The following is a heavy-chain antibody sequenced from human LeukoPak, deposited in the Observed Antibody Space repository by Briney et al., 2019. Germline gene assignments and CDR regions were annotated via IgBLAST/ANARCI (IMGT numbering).Heavy chain of an antibody. CDR3: ATEGFYY. Sequence: GGSLRLSCAASGFSFSNYAMSWVRQAPGKGLEWVSEISAGGGSTYYVDSVKGRFTISRDNSQNTLYLQMNSLRAEDTAVYYCATEGFYYWGPGTQVTVSS. J-gene: IGHJ4*02. CDR1: GFSFSNYA. V-gene: IGHV3-23*01. CDR2: ISAGGGST.